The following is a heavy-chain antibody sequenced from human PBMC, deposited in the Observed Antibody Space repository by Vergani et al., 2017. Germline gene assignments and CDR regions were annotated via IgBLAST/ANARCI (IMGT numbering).Heavy chain of an antibody. Sequence: EVQLVQSGAEVKKPGESLKISCKGSGYSFSNYWIGWVRQMPGKGLEWMGIIYPGDSDTRYSPSFQGLVTFSADKSISTAYLQWSSLQASDTAMYYCASSGSHCSSTSCPNAYFDYWGQGSLVTVSA. CDR1: GYSFSNYW. CDR2: IYPGDSDT. D-gene: IGHD2-2*01. V-gene: IGHV5-51*01. CDR3: ASSGSHCSSTSCPNAYFDY. J-gene: IGHJ4*02.